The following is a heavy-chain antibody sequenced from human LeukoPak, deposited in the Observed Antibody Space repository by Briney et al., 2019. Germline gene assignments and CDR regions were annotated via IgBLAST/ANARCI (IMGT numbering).Heavy chain of an antibody. J-gene: IGHJ4*02. D-gene: IGHD3-22*01. Sequence: PGGTVRLSCAACVFTFSSYEMNWVRLAPGKGLEGVSYISSRGSYISNPECGKSRYTISRHNAKNSLYLQMNSLSAEDTAVYYCARDGVSYYYDSSGGYYFDYWGQGTLVTVSS. CDR3: ARDGVSYYYDSSGGYYFDY. CDR2: ISSRGSYI. CDR1: VFTFSSYE. V-gene: IGHV3-48*03.